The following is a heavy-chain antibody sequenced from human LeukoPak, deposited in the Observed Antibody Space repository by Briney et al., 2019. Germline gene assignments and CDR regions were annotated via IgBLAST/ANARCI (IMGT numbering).Heavy chain of an antibody. D-gene: IGHD1-1*01. J-gene: IGHJ6*02. V-gene: IGHV4-34*01. CDR1: GGSSSGYY. Sequence: TSETLSLTCAVYGGSSSGYYWSWIRQPPGKGLEWIGEINHSGSTNYNPSLKSRVTISVDTSKNQFSLKLSSVTAADTAVYYCARTTTLFYYYGMDVWGQGTTVTVSS. CDR2: INHSGST. CDR3: ARTTTLFYYYGMDV.